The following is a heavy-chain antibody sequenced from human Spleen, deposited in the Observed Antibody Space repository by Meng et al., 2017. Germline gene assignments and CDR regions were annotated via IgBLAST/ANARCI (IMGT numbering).Heavy chain of an antibody. V-gene: IGHV4-34*02. D-gene: IGHD6-6*01. Sequence: QVQLQQWGAGLLKPSETLSLTCAVSGGSLSGFFWTWIRQPPGKGLEWIGEIYPSGSTNYNPSLKSRVTISVDKSKNQFSLKLSSVTAADTAVYYCAKVHSNSPYFDYWGQGTLVTVSS. CDR2: IYPSGST. CDR1: GGSLSGFF. J-gene: IGHJ4*02. CDR3: AKVHSNSPYFDY.